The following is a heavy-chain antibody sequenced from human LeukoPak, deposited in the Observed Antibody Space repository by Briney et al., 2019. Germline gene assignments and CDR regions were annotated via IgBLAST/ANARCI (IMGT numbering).Heavy chain of an antibody. CDR1: GYTFTGYY. CDR3: ASPAMAFIDQGRYNYYYYMDV. J-gene: IGHJ6*03. Sequence: GASVKVSCKASGYTFTGYYMHWVRQAPGQGLEWMGWINPNSGGTNYAQKFQGRVTMTRDTSISTAYMELSRLRSDDTAVYYCASPAMAFIDQGRYNYYYYMDVWGKGTTVTVSS. V-gene: IGHV1-2*02. D-gene: IGHD5-18*01. CDR2: INPNSGGT.